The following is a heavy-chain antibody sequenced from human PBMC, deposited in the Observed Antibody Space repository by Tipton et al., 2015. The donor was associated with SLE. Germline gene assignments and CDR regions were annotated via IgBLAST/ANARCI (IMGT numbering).Heavy chain of an antibody. D-gene: IGHD2-2*01. CDR1: GGSISSGGYY. J-gene: IGHJ5*02. CDR2: MYYSGST. V-gene: IGHV4-31*03. Sequence: TLSLTCTVSGGSISSGGYYWSWIRQHPGKGLEWIGYMYYSGSTYYNPSLKSRVSISVDTSKNQFSLKLSSLTAADTAVYYCARDRAICTRTTCYGDNWFDPWGQGTLVTVSS. CDR3: ARDRAICTRTTCYGDNWFDP.